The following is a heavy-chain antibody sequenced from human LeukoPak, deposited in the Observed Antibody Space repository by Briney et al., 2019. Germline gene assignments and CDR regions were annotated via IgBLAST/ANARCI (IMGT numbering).Heavy chain of an antibody. CDR2: IKQDGSEK. CDR1: GFTFSSYW. CDR3: ARVGYSNYFLASYYYYYYMDV. D-gene: IGHD4-11*01. V-gene: IGHV3-7*01. J-gene: IGHJ6*03. Sequence: GGSLRLSCAASGFTFSSYWMSWVRQAPGKGLEWVANIKQDGSEKYYVDSVKGQFTISRDNAKNSLYLQMNSLRAEDTAVYYCARVGYSNYFLASYYYYYYMDVWGKGTTVTVSS.